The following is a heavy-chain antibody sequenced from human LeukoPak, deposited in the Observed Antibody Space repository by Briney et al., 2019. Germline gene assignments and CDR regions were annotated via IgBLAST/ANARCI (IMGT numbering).Heavy chain of an antibody. Sequence: SETLSLTCGVSDGSFVTGAYYWGWIRQPPGKGLEWIGSVYYTGRTHYNPSLKSRVTTHVDTSKPQFSLNLSSLTAADTAVYYCGRRRLSLTFRGPFVVWGQGTVVTVSS. CDR3: GRRRLSLTFRGPFVV. CDR1: DGSFVTGAYY. CDR2: VYYTGRT. J-gene: IGHJ3*01. D-gene: IGHD3-16*01. V-gene: IGHV4-39*01.